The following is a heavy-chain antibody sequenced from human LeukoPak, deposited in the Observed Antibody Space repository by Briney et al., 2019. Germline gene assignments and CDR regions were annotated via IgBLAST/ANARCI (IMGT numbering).Heavy chain of an antibody. CDR3: AKDFETLSGSGALDI. CDR2: LSWDGETT. D-gene: IGHD5-12*01. CDR1: GFSFDDYT. Sequence: GGSLRLSCAVSGFSFDDYTIYWVRQAPGKGLEWVSLLSWDGETTYYSDSVKGRFTISRDNGKTSLSLQMNSLTIENTAVYYCAKDFETLSGSGALDIWGQGTTVTVSS. J-gene: IGHJ3*02. V-gene: IGHV3-43*01.